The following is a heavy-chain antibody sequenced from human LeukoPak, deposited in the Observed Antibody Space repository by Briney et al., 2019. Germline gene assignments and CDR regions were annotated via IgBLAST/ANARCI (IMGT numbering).Heavy chain of an antibody. D-gene: IGHD3-16*02. J-gene: IGHJ4*02. CDR3: ARSPRFRGVIPGQFDY. CDR2: IYHSGST. Sequence: SETLSLTCAVSGGSISSSNWWSWVRQPPGKGLEWIGEIYHSGSTNYNPSLKSRVTISVDTSKNQFSLKLSSVTAADTAVYYCARSPRFRGVIPGQFDYWGQGTLVTVSS. V-gene: IGHV4-4*02. CDR1: GGSISSSNW.